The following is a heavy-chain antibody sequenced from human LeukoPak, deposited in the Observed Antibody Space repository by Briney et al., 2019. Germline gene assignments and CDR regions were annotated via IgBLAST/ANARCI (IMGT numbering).Heavy chain of an antibody. D-gene: IGHD5-18*01. CDR3: AYSRPPPGRGAFDI. V-gene: IGHV3-23*01. Sequence: GGSLRLSCAASGFAFSRYASTWDRQAPGKGLGWVSIITSGGTTYSQQSVEGRFTISRDNSKNMMYLQMSSLTAEDTAVYYCAYSRPPPGRGAFDIWGQGTMVTVSS. CDR2: ITSGGTT. CDR1: GFAFSRYA. J-gene: IGHJ3*02.